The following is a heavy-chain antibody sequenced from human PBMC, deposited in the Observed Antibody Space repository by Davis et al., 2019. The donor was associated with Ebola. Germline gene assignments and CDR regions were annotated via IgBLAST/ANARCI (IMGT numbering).Heavy chain of an antibody. V-gene: IGHV3-23*01. CDR1: GFTVTNSY. J-gene: IGHJ6*04. CDR3: ARSGLSFGVVKYHYGMDV. D-gene: IGHD3-3*01. Sequence: GESLKISCAASGFTVTNSYMSWVRQAPGKGLEWVSAISGSGGTTYYAGSVKGRFTVSRDNSKKTMYLQMNSLRAEDTAVYYCARSGLSFGVVKYHYGMDVWGKGTTVTVSS. CDR2: ISGSGGTT.